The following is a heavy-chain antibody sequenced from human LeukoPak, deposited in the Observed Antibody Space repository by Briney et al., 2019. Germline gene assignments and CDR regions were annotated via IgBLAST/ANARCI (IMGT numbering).Heavy chain of an antibody. CDR2: IIPILGIA. CDR1: VGTFSSYA. Sequence: ASVKVSCKASVGTFSSYAISWVRQAPGQGLEWMGRIIPILGIANYAQKFQGRVTITADKSTSTAYMELSSLRSEDTAVYYCARDRSGSYFDYWGQGTLVTVSS. J-gene: IGHJ4*02. CDR3: ARDRSGSYFDY. D-gene: IGHD1-26*01. V-gene: IGHV1-69*04.